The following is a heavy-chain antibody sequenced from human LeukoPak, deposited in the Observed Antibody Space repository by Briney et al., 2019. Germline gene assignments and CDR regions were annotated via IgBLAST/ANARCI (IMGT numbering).Heavy chain of an antibody. V-gene: IGHV3-49*04. CDR1: GFIFGDYA. Sequence: GGSLRLSCTASGFIFGDYAMSWVRQAPGKGLEWVGFIRSKAYGGTTEYSACVKGIFTISRDDSKSFAYLQMNSLKTEDTAVYYCTRVTIAAAGQIDYWGQGTLVTVSS. CDR2: IRSKAYGGTT. D-gene: IGHD6-13*01. J-gene: IGHJ4*02. CDR3: TRVTIAAAGQIDY.